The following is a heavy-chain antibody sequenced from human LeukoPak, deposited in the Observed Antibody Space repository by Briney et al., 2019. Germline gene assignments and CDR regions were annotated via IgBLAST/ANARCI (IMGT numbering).Heavy chain of an antibody. Sequence: PGGSLRLSCAASGFTFSSYGMHWVRQAPGKGLEWVAFIRYDGSNKYYADSVKGRFTISRDNSKNTLYLQMNSLRAEDTAVYYCAKVGDESDAFDIWGQGTMVTVSS. J-gene: IGHJ3*02. CDR1: GFTFSSYG. CDR2: IRYDGSNK. CDR3: AKVGDESDAFDI. V-gene: IGHV3-30*02.